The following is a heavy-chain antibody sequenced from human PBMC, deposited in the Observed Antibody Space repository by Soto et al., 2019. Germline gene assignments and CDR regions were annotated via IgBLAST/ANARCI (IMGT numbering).Heavy chain of an antibody. Sequence: SETLSLTCTVSGGSISSYYWSWIRQPPGKGLEWIGYIYYSGSTNYNPSLKSRVTISVDTSKNQFSLKLSSVTAADTAVYYCARDFGYCSGGSCYSYYFDYWGQGTLVTVSS. J-gene: IGHJ4*02. CDR3: ARDFGYCSGGSCYSYYFDY. V-gene: IGHV4-59*01. CDR2: IYYSGST. D-gene: IGHD2-15*01. CDR1: GGSISSYY.